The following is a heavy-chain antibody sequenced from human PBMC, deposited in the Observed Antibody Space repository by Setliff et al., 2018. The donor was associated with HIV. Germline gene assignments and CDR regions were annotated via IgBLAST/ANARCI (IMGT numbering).Heavy chain of an antibody. CDR3: ARDKYYHDTSGPPLDY. CDR2: IIPIFGTP. CDR1: GYTFTGYY. V-gene: IGHV1-69*06. J-gene: IGHJ4*02. D-gene: IGHD3-22*01. Sequence: GASVKVSCKASGYTFTGYYMHWVRQAPGQGLEWMGRIIPIFGTPNYAQKFQGRVTITADTSASTAYLDLSSLRSEDTAVYYCARDKYYHDTSGPPLDYWGQGTLVTVSS.